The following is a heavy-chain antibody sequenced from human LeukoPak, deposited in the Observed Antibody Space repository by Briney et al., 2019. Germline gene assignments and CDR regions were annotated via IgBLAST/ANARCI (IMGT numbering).Heavy chain of an antibody. CDR2: IYTSGST. D-gene: IGHD3-9*01. Sequence: SETLSLTCTVSGGSISSYYWSWIRQPAGKGLEWIGRIYTSGSTNYNPSLKSRVTMSEDTSKNQFSLKLSSVTAADTAVYYCATQYYDILTGFHAFDYWGQGTLVTVSS. J-gene: IGHJ4*02. CDR3: ATQYYDILTGFHAFDY. V-gene: IGHV4-4*07. CDR1: GGSISSYY.